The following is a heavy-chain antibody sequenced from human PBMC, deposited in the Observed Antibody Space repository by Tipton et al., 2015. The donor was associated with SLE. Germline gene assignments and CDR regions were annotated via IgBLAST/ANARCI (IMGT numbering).Heavy chain of an antibody. D-gene: IGHD2-2*01. Sequence: AGLVKPSETLSLTCAVYGGSFSGYHWSWIRQPPGKGLEWIGEINHSGSTNYNPSLKSRATLSVDTSKNQFSLTLTSVSAADTAVYYCAHIPFDSWGQGTLVTVSS. V-gene: IGHV4-34*01. CDR2: INHSGST. J-gene: IGHJ5*01. CDR3: AHIPFDS. CDR1: GGSFSGYH.